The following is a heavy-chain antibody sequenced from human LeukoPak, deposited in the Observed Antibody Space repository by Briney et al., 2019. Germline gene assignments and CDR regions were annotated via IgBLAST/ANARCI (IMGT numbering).Heavy chain of an antibody. CDR3: AKDFRYSSSSIDY. J-gene: IGHJ4*02. V-gene: IGHV3-9*01. D-gene: IGHD6-13*01. CDR1: GFTFDDYA. CDR2: ISWNSGSI. Sequence: GGSLRLSCAASGFTFDDYAMHWVRQAPGKGLEWVSGISWNSGSIGYADSVKGRFTISRDNAKNSLYLQMNSLRAEDTALYYCAKDFRYSSSSIDYWGQGTLVTVSS.